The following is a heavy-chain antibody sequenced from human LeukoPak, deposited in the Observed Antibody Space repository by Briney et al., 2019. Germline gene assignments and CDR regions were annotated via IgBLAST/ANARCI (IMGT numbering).Heavy chain of an antibody. V-gene: IGHV4-59*07. CDR2: ISYSGST. D-gene: IGHD6-13*01. J-gene: IGHJ3*02. CDR1: GASIRSFY. CDR3: AQQVVGTSDTFDI. Sequence: SDTLSLTCSVSGASIRSFYWSWSRQPPRKGLEWVGYISYSGSTKYNPSLKSRATMSADTSKSQLSLRLDSVTAADTAVYFCAQQVVGTSDTFDIWGQGTMVTVSS.